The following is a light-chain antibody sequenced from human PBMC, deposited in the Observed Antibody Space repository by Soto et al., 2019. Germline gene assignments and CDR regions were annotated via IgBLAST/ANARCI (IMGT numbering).Light chain of an antibody. Sequence: QSALAQPASVSGSPGQSITISCTGTSSDVGGYNYVSWYQQHPGKAPQVMIYDVSNRPSGVSYRFSASKSGNTASLTISWLQAEDDDDYFCSSYTSSGTYVFGTGTQLTVL. J-gene: IGLJ1*01. CDR3: SSYTSSGTYV. CDR2: DVS. V-gene: IGLV2-14*01. CDR1: SSDVGGYNY.